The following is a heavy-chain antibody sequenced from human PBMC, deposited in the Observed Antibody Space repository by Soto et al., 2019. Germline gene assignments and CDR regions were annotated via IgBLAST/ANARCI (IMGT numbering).Heavy chain of an antibody. CDR1: GFTFDDYA. J-gene: IGHJ4*02. V-gene: IGHV3-9*01. CDR3: AKDLSSGYYGPGSYIDY. D-gene: IGHD3-10*01. Sequence: EVQLVESGGGFVQTGRSLRLSCAASGFTFDDYAMHWVRQAPGKGLEWVSGISWNSGSIGHADSVKGRITISRDNAKNSLYLQMSSLRVEDTALYYCAKDLSSGYYGPGSYIDYWGQGTLVTVSS. CDR2: ISWNSGSI.